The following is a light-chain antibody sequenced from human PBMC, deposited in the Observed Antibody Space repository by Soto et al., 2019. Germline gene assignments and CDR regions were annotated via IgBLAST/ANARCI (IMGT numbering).Light chain of an antibody. CDR1: QSVSSN. Sequence: EIVMTQSPATLSVSPGERATLSCRASQSVSSNLAWYQQTPGQAPRLLIYGASTRATGIPARFSGSGSGTEFTLTISSLQSEDFAVYYCQQYNNWPLTFGQGTRREIK. CDR2: GAS. J-gene: IGKJ5*01. CDR3: QQYNNWPLT. V-gene: IGKV3-15*01.